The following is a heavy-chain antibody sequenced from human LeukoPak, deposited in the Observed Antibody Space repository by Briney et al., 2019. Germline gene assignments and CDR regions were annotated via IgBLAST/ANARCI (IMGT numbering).Heavy chain of an antibody. CDR3: AKGEQWLIEGRCWEYFQY. CDR2: ISVYDGNT. V-gene: IGHV1-18*01. D-gene: IGHD6-19*01. Sequence: GASVKVSCKTSGYTFTKYGISWVRQAPGQGPEWMGWISVYDGNTNYAQKLQDRLTLTTDTSTDTAHMELRSLRSDDTAVYYCAKGEQWLIEGRCWEYFQYWGQGTLVTVSS. J-gene: IGHJ1*01. CDR1: GYTFTKYG.